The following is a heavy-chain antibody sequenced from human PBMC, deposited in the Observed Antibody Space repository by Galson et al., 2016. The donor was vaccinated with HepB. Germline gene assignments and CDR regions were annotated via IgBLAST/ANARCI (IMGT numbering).Heavy chain of an antibody. V-gene: IGHV1-69*13. J-gene: IGHJ3*02. CDR3: ARRLAMGWGAYDI. CDR1: GDTFSRYA. CDR2: LIPISGRT. Sequence: SVKVSCKASGDTFSRYAIGWVRQAPGQGLEWMGGLIPISGRTTYAQRFQGRLTISADESTSTVYLELNSLRSEDTATYYCARRLAMGWGAYDIWGQGTVVTVSS. D-gene: IGHD6-19*01.